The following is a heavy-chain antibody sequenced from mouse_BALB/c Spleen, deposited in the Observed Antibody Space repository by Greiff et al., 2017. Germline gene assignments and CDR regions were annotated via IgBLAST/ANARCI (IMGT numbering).Heavy chain of an antibody. J-gene: IGHJ4*01. Sequence: EVQRVESGGGLVQPGGSRKLSCAASGFTFSSFGMHWVRQAPERGLEWVAYISSGSSTIYYADTVKGRFTISRDNPKNTLFLQMTSLRSEDTAMYYCARRELSYAMDYWGQGTSVTVSS. V-gene: IGHV5-17*02. D-gene: IGHD1-1*02. CDR3: ARRELSYAMDY. CDR2: ISSGSSTI. CDR1: GFTFSSFG.